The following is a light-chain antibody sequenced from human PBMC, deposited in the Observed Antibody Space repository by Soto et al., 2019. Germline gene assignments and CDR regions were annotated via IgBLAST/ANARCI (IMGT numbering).Light chain of an antibody. V-gene: IGLV2-14*01. Sequence: QSALTQPASVSGSPGQSITISCTGTSSDVGGYNYVSWYQQHPGKAPKLMIYEVTYRPSGVSNRFSGSKSGDTASLTISGLQAEDEADYYCSSYTSSSTLVFGGGTKVTVL. J-gene: IGLJ2*01. CDR3: SSYTSSSTLV. CDR2: EVT. CDR1: SSDVGGYNY.